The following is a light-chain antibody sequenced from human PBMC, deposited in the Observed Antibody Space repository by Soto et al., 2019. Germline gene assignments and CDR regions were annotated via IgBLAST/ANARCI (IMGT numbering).Light chain of an antibody. Sequence: DIQMTQSPSSLSASVGDRVTISCRASQNIGTSLNWYQQKRGKAPNLLIYSASNLQSGVPSRFSGSVSGTGFTLTITSLHPEDFATYFCQQSFSSPLTFGPWTHVDVK. V-gene: IGKV1-39*01. J-gene: IGKJ3*01. CDR3: QQSFSSPLT. CDR1: QNIGTS. CDR2: SAS.